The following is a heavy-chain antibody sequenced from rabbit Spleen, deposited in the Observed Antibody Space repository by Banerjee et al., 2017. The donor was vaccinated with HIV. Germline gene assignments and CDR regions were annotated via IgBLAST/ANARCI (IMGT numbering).Heavy chain of an antibody. D-gene: IGHD1-1*01. V-gene: IGHV1S45*01. Sequence: QEQLEESGGGLVKPEGSLTLTCKASGFSFSDRDVMCWVRQAPGKGLEWIACINTYTGKSVYASWATGRFTISRTSSIPLTLQMTSLTAADTATYFCARDLIGIIGWNFYLWGPGTLVTVS. J-gene: IGHJ4*01. CDR2: INTYTGKS. CDR1: GFSFSDRDV. CDR3: ARDLIGIIGWNFYL.